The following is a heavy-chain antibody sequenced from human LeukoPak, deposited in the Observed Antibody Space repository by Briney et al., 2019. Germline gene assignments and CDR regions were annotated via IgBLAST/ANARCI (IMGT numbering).Heavy chain of an antibody. CDR2: FDPEDGET. Sequence: ASVKVSCKVSGYTLTELSMHWVRQAPGKGLEWMGGFDPEDGETIYAQKFQGRVTMTEDTSTDTAYMELSSLRSEDTAVYYCATDLNSGRNYYFDSWGQGALVTVSS. CDR1: GYTLTELS. V-gene: IGHV1-24*01. J-gene: IGHJ4*02. CDR3: ATDLNSGRNYYFDS. D-gene: IGHD1-26*01.